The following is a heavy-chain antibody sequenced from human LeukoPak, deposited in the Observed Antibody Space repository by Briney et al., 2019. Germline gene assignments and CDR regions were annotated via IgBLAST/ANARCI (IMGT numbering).Heavy chain of an antibody. D-gene: IGHD1-7*01. CDR3: ARSFIRRNSPGGY. CDR2: SSRHNGDT. Sequence: HVASVKVSCKASGYTFTSYGISWVRQAPGQGLEWMGWSSRHNGDTNYAQKLQGRVTMTTDTSTSTAYMELRSLRSDDTAVYYCARSFIRRNSPGGYWGQGTLVTVSS. V-gene: IGHV1-18*01. CDR1: GYTFTSYG. J-gene: IGHJ4*02.